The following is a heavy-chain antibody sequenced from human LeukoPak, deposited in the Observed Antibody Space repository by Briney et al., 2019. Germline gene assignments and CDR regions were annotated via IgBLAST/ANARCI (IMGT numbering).Heavy chain of an antibody. Sequence: ASVKVSCKASGYTFTSYDINWVRQATGQGLEWMGWMNPNSGNTGYAQKFQGRVTITRNTSISTAYMELSSLRSEDTAVYYCARTGLISSIRSNWFDPWGQGTLVTVSS. CDR1: GYTFTSYD. J-gene: IGHJ5*02. CDR2: MNPNSGNT. CDR3: ARTGLISSIRSNWFDP. V-gene: IGHV1-8*03. D-gene: IGHD6-13*01.